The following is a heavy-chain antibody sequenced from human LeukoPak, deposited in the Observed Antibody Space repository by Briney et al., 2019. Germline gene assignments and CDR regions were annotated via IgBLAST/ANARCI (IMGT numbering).Heavy chain of an antibody. Sequence: SETLSLTCNVSGGSIRSYYWSWIRQPPGKGLEWIGFISYSGYTNYNPSLKSRVTISVDTSKNQFSLKLSSVTAADTAVYHCAREVLDSIGYYFDYWGQGTLVTVSS. V-gene: IGHV4-59*01. CDR1: GGSIRSYY. D-gene: IGHD3-22*01. CDR3: AREVLDSIGYYFDY. J-gene: IGHJ4*02. CDR2: ISYSGYT.